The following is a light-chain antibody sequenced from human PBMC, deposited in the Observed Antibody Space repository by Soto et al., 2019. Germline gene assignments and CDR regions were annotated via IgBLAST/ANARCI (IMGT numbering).Light chain of an antibody. CDR1: SSDVGGYNS. CDR2: DVG. CDR3: SSFTSSMTNV. V-gene: IGLV2-14*03. Sequence: QSALTQPASVSGSPGESITISCNGTSSDVGGYNSVSWYQHHPGKAPTLILYDVGDRPSGVSYRFSGSKSGNTASLTISGLQAADEADYFCSSFTSSMTNVFGSGTKLTVL. J-gene: IGLJ1*01.